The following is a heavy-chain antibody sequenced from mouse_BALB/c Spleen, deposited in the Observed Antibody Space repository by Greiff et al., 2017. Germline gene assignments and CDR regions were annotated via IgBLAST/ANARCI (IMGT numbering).Heavy chain of an antibody. V-gene: IGHV2-9*02. Sequence: VQLVESGPGLVAPSQSLSITCTVSGFSLTSYGVHWVRQPPGQGLEWLGVIWAGGSTNYNSALMSRLSISKDNSKSQVFLKMNSLQTDDTAMYYCARDDYGSFWFAYWGQGTLVTVSA. CDR1: GFSLTSYG. CDR2: IWAGGST. J-gene: IGHJ3*01. CDR3: ARDDYGSFWFAY. D-gene: IGHD1-1*01.